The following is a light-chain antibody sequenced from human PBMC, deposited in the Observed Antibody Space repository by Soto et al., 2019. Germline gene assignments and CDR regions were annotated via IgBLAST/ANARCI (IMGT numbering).Light chain of an antibody. CDR2: DAS. Sequence: DIQMTQSPSTLSASVGDGVTITCRASQNISVWLAWYQQRPGKAPKLLIYDASNLERGVPSRFSGSGSGTDFSLTVDSLQPEDTATYYCQQYDHPPYTFGQGTKLEIK. CDR3: QQYDHPPYT. J-gene: IGKJ2*01. CDR1: QNISVW. V-gene: IGKV1-5*01.